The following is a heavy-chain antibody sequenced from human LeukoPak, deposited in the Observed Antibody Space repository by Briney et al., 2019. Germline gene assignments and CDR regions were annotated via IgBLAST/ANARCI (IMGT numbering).Heavy chain of an antibody. CDR3: ARGMYYYDSSGYYGPGIFYYGMDV. D-gene: IGHD3-22*01. Sequence: GGSLRLSCAASGFTFSSYAMSWVRQAPGKGLEWVSAISGSGGSTYYADSVKGRFTISRDNSKNTLYLQMNSLGAEDTAVYYCARGMYYYDSSGYYGPGIFYYGMDVWGQGTTVTVSS. J-gene: IGHJ6*02. CDR2: ISGSGGST. CDR1: GFTFSSYA. V-gene: IGHV3-23*01.